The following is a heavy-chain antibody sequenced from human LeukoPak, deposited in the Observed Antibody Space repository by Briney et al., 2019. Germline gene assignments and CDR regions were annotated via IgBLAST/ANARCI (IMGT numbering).Heavy chain of an antibody. J-gene: IGHJ6*02. Sequence: ASVKVSCKASGYTFTSYDINWVRQATGQGLEWMGWMNPNSGNTGYAQKFQGRVTITRNTSISTAYMELSSLRSEDTAVYYCAREGGITGTTVYYYYGMDVWGQGTTVTVSS. D-gene: IGHD1-20*01. CDR1: GYTFTSYD. CDR2: MNPNSGNT. V-gene: IGHV1-8*03. CDR3: AREGGITGTTVYYYYGMDV.